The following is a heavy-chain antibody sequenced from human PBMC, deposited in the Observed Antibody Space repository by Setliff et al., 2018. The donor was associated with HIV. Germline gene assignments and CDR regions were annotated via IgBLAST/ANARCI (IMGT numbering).Heavy chain of an antibody. D-gene: IGHD4-17*01. CDR2: IDHSGST. V-gene: IGHV4-34*01. J-gene: IGHJ5*02. Sequence: SETLSLTCAVYGAPFSGFHWGWIRQSPGKGLEWIGEIDHSGSTKYNPSLKSRVALSVDTSKDQFSLKIDSVIAADTAVYFCARVGTTVTTRETYKWFDPWGQGTLVTVSS. CDR3: ARVGTTVTTRETYKWFDP. CDR1: GAPFSGFH.